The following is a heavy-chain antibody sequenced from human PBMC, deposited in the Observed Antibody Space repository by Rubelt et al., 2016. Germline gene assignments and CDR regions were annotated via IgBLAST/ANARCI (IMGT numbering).Heavy chain of an antibody. CDR1: GGSFSGYY. CDR2: INHSGST. V-gene: IGHV4-34*01. Sequence: QVQLQQWGAGLLKPSETLSLTCAVYGGSFSGYYWSWIRQPPGKGLEWIGEINHSGSTNYNPSLKSRVTIAVYKSKNQFSLKLSSVTAADTAVYYCARGRMGFNYYYYGMDVWGQGTTVTVSS. D-gene: IGHD1-26*01. J-gene: IGHJ6*02. CDR3: ARGRMGFNYYYYGMDV.